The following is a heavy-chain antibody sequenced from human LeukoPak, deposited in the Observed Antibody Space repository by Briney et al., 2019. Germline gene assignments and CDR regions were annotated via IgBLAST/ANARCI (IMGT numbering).Heavy chain of an antibody. Sequence: SETLSLTCTVSGGSISSYYWSWIRQPAGKGLEWIGRIYTSGSTNYNPSLKSRVTISVDTSKNQFSLKLSSVTAADTAVYYCARDWGVIAADYYYGMDVWGQGTTVTVSS. CDR3: ARDWGVIAADYYYGMDV. CDR1: GGSISSYY. V-gene: IGHV4-4*07. CDR2: IYTSGST. D-gene: IGHD6-13*01. J-gene: IGHJ6*02.